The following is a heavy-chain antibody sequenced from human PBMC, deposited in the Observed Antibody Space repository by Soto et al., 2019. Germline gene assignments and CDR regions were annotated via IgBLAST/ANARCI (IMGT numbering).Heavy chain of an antibody. J-gene: IGHJ3*02. CDR1: GGSISSSSYY. CDR2: IYYSGST. CDR3: ARRPEAFDI. Sequence: SETLSLTCIVSGGSISSSSYYWGWIRQPSGKGLEWIGSIYYSGSTYYNPSLKSRVTISVDTSKNQFSLKLSSVTAADTAVYYCARRPEAFDIWGQGTMVTVSS. V-gene: IGHV4-39*01.